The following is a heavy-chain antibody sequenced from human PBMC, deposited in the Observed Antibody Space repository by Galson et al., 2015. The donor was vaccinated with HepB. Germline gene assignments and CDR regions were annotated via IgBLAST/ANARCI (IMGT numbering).Heavy chain of an antibody. CDR3: ARDLREQLVVIYALDV. CDR1: GFTFSSFT. Sequence: SLRLSCAASGFTFSSFTMNWVRQAPGKGLEWVSSISSMSDYIYYADSVRGRFTISRDNAKKSLYLQMNSLRAEDTAVYYCARDLREQLVVIYALDVWGQGTTVTVSS. D-gene: IGHD6-6*01. V-gene: IGHV3-21*01. CDR2: ISSMSDYI. J-gene: IGHJ6*02.